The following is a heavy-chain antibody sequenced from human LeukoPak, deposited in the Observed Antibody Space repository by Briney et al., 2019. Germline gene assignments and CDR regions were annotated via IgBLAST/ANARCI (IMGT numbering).Heavy chain of an antibody. D-gene: IGHD2-2*02. CDR3: AREYCSSTSCYTHDY. CDR1: GFTFSSYA. V-gene: IGHV3-30*04. Sequence: QAGGSLRLSCAASGFTFSSYAMHWVRQAPGKGLEWVAVISYDGSNKYYADSVKGRFTISRDNSKNTLYLQMNSLRAEDTAVYYCAREYCSSTSCYTHDYWGQGTLVTVSS. CDR2: ISYDGSNK. J-gene: IGHJ4*02.